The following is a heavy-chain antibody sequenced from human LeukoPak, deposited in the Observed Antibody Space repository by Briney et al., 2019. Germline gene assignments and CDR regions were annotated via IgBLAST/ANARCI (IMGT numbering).Heavy chain of an antibody. CDR3: ARGPEDIVVVPAARTDAFDI. V-gene: IGHV4-34*01. J-gene: IGHJ3*02. Sequence: SETLSLTCAVYGGSFSGYYWSWIRQPPGKGLEWIGEINHSRSTNYNPSLKSRVTISVDTSKNQFSLKLSSVTAADTAVYYCARGPEDIVVVPAARTDAFDIRGQGTMVTVSS. CDR2: INHSRST. CDR1: GGSFSGYY. D-gene: IGHD2-2*01.